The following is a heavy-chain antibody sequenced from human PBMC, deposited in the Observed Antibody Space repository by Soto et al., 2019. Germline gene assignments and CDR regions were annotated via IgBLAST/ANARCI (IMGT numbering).Heavy chain of an antibody. V-gene: IGHV4-4*07. CDR2: IYTSGST. CDR1: GGSISSYY. CDR3: ARQSQRAGGYGMDV. Sequence: SETLSLTCTVSGGSISSYYWSWIRQPAGKGLEWIGRIYTSGSTNYNPSLKSRVTMSVDTSKNQFSLKLSSVTAADTAVYYCARQSQRAGGYGMDVWAQGTTVTVSS. D-gene: IGHD2-2*01. J-gene: IGHJ6*02.